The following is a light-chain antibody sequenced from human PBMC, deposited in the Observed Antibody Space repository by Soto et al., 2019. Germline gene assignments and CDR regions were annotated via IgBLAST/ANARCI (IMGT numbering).Light chain of an antibody. V-gene: IGLV2-14*01. Sequence: QSALTQPASVSGSPGQSITISCTGTSSDVGGYNYVSWYQQHPGKAPKLMIYEVSNRPSGVSNRFSGSKSGNTASLTISGLQAEDAADYYCSSYTSSSTPPFGTGTKLTVL. J-gene: IGLJ1*01. CDR1: SSDVGGYNY. CDR2: EVS. CDR3: SSYTSSSTPP.